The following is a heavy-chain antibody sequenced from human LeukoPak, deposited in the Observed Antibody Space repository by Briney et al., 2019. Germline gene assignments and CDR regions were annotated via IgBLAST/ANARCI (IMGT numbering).Heavy chain of an antibody. Sequence: SETLSLTCTVSGGSISSSSYYWGWIRQPPGKGLELIGSKYYSGNSYYNPSLKSRASISVDTSKNQFSLKLSSVTAADTAVYYCARLYYYYGMDVWGQGTTVTVPS. CDR3: ARLYYYYGMDV. CDR1: GGSISSSSYY. V-gene: IGHV4-39*01. CDR2: KYYSGNS. J-gene: IGHJ6*02.